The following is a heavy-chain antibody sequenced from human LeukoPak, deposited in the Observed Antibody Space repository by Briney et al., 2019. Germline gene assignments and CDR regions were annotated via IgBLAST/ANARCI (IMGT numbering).Heavy chain of an antibody. CDR2: IIPIFGTA. CDR3: ARELSYYYDSSGYFDY. CDR1: GYTFTENY. Sequence: SVKVSCKASGYTFTENYIHWVRQAPGQGLEWMGGIIPIFGTANYAQKFQGRVTITADESTSTAYMELSSLRSEDTAVYYCARELSYYYDSSGYFDYWGQGTLVTVSS. V-gene: IGHV1-69*13. D-gene: IGHD3-22*01. J-gene: IGHJ4*02.